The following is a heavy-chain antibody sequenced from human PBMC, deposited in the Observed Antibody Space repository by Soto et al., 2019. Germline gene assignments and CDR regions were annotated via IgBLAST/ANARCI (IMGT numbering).Heavy chain of an antibody. CDR3: ARDIGGYDY. V-gene: IGHV4-59*01. D-gene: IGHD5-12*01. Sequence: SETLSLPCTVSGGCISSYYWSWIRHPPGKGLEWIGYIYYSGSTNYNPSLKSRVTISVDTSKNQFSLYLSPVTAADTAVYYCARDIGGYDYWGQGAVFTVAS. CDR2: IYYSGST. CDR1: GGCISSYY. J-gene: IGHJ4*02.